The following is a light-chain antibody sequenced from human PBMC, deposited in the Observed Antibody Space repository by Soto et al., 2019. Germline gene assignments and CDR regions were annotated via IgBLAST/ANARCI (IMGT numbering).Light chain of an antibody. CDR1: SSDVGGYNY. J-gene: IGLJ1*01. V-gene: IGLV2-8*01. CDR3: SSYAGTHIV. Sequence: QSVLTQPPSASGSPGQSVAISCTGTSSDVGGYNYVSWYQQLPGKAPKLMIYDVSKRPSGVPDRFSGSKSGNSASLTVSGLHAAEEADYYCSSYAGTHIVFGTGTKLTVL. CDR2: DVS.